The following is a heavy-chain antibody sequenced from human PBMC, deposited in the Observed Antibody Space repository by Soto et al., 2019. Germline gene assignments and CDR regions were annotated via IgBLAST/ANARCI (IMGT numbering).Heavy chain of an antibody. CDR3: ARVASSGWYANWFDP. V-gene: IGHV4-61*01. CDR2: IYYSGST. J-gene: IGHJ5*02. D-gene: IGHD6-19*01. Sequence: QVQLQESGPGLVKPSETLSLTCTVSGGSVSSGSYYWSWIRQPPGKGLEWIGYIYYSGSTNYNPSLKSRVTISVDTSKNQFSLKLSSVTAGDKAVYYCARVASSGWYANWFDPWGQGTLVTVSS. CDR1: GGSVSSGSYY.